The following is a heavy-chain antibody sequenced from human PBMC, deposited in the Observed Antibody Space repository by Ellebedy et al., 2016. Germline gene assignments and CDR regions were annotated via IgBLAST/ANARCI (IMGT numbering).Heavy chain of an antibody. CDR3: ATLTIPGGSDF. CDR1: GDSINSGAYY. V-gene: IGHV4-61*02. CDR2: ISTSGNT. Sequence: SETLSLTXTVSGDSINSGAYYWSWIRQPAGKGLEWIGRISTSGNTIYNLSLKSRVTMSVDTSKNHFSLELTSVTAADTAVYYCATLTIPGGSDFWGLGTLVTVSS. J-gene: IGHJ4*02. D-gene: IGHD3-3*01.